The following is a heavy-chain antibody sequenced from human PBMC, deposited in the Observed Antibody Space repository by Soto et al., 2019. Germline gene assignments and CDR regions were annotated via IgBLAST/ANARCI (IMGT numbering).Heavy chain of an antibody. CDR2: INPSGGST. Sequence: ASVKVSCKASGYTFTSYYMHWVRQAPGQGLEWMGIINPSGGSTSYAQKFQGRVTMTRDTSTSTVYMELSSLRSEDTAVYYCARDRSAGPIRLRWYYYGMDVWGQGTTVTVSS. D-gene: IGHD1-26*01. V-gene: IGHV1-46*01. CDR3: ARDRSAGPIRLRWYYYGMDV. J-gene: IGHJ6*02. CDR1: GYTFTSYY.